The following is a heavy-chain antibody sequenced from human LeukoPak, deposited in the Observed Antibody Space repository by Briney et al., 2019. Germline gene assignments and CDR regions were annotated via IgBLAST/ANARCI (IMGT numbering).Heavy chain of an antibody. CDR3: ARSGTNTIHFDY. Sequence: ASVKVSCKASGYTFTSYYMHWVRQAPGQGLEWMGWINPNSGGTNYAQKFQGRVTMTRDTSISTAYMELSRLRSDDTAVYYCARSGTNTIHFDYWGQGTLVTVSS. CDR2: INPNSGGT. D-gene: IGHD3-10*01. J-gene: IGHJ4*02. CDR1: GYTFTSYY. V-gene: IGHV1-2*02.